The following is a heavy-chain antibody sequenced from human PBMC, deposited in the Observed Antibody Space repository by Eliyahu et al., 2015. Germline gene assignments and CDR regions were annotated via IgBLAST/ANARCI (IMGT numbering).Heavy chain of an antibody. D-gene: IGHD3-3*01. Sequence: QVTLKESGPVLVKPTETLTLTCTVSGFSLSNGRMGVSWIRQPPGKALEWLAHIFSNDEKSYSTSLKSRLTISKDTSKSQVVLTMTNMDPVDTATYYCARINDFWSVSRDYYYYYMDVWGKGTTVTVSS. CDR2: IFSNDEK. J-gene: IGHJ6*03. V-gene: IGHV2-26*01. CDR3: ARINDFWSVSRDYYYYYMDV. CDR1: GFSLSNGRMG.